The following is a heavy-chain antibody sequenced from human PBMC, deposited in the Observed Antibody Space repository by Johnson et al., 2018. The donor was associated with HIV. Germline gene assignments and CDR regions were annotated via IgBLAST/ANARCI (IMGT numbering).Heavy chain of an antibody. V-gene: IGHV3-NL1*01. CDR3: ARVVPFVVQTARDDAFDI. D-gene: IGHD2-2*01. CDR1: GFTFSSYG. Sequence: QVQLMESGGGVVQPGRSLRLSCAASGFTFSSYGMHWVRQAPGKGLEWVSAIRGSGGSTYYADSVKGRFTISRDSSKNTLFLQMNSLRAEDTAVYYCARVVPFVVQTARDDAFDIWGQGTMVTVSS. CDR2: IRGSGGST. J-gene: IGHJ3*02.